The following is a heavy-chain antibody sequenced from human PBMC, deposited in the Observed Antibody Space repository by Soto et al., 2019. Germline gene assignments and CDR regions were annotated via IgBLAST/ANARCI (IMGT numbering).Heavy chain of an antibody. D-gene: IGHD5-12*01. CDR1: GGTFNNYA. CDR2: IIPIIGTA. V-gene: IGHV1-69*01. Sequence: QVQLVQSGAEVKKPGSSVKVSCKASGGTFNNYAISWVRQAPGQGLEWMGGIIPIIGTADYAHKFQGRLATSAAETTGTTLLEVSSLKSQDPAFCYCARRGVDAVATSAFDFWGQGTLVTVSS. CDR3: ARRGVDAVATSAFDF. J-gene: IGHJ4*02.